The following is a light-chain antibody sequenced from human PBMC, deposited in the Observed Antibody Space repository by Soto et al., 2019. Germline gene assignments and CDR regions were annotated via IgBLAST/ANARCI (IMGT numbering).Light chain of an antibody. CDR3: CSYAGSYTWV. Sequence: QSALTQPRSVSGSPGQSVTISCTGTSSDVGGYNYVSWYQQRPGKAPKLMIYDVSKRPSGVPDRFFGSKSGNTASLTISGLQAEDEADYYCCSYAGSYTWVFGGGTKLTVL. CDR2: DVS. V-gene: IGLV2-11*01. J-gene: IGLJ3*02. CDR1: SSDVGGYNY.